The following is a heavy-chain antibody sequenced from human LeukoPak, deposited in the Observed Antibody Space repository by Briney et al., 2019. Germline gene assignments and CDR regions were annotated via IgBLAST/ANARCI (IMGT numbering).Heavy chain of an antibody. CDR3: ARHRGDCTSTSCFHYYFDY. Sequence: GESLKISCKASGYSFTNYWIGWVRQMPGKGLEWMGINYPDDSETRYSPSFQGQVTISADKSITTAYLQWSSLKASDTAMYFCARHRGDCTSTSCFHYYFDYWGQGTLVTVSS. D-gene: IGHD2-2*01. J-gene: IGHJ4*02. V-gene: IGHV5-51*01. CDR2: NYPDDSET. CDR1: GYSFTNYW.